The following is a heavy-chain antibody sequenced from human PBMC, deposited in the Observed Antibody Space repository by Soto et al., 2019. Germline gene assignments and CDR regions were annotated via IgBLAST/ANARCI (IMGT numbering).Heavy chain of an antibody. CDR1: GGTFSSYA. Sequence: SVKVSCKASGGTFSSYAISWVRQAPGQGLEWMGGIIPIFGTANYAQKFQGRVTITADESTSTAYMELSSLRSEDTAVYYCAYYGSGSYDLYYYYYYGMDVWGQGNTVTVSS. V-gene: IGHV1-69*13. D-gene: IGHD3-10*01. CDR3: AYYGSGSYDLYYYYYYGMDV. CDR2: IIPIFGTA. J-gene: IGHJ6*02.